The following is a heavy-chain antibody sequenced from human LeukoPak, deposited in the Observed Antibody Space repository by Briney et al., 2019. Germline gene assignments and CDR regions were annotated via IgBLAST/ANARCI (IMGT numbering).Heavy chain of an antibody. CDR3: ARRPTGIDY. Sequence: PSETLSLTCAVYGGSFSGYYWNWIRQSPGKGLEWIGEINHSGSTNYNPSLKSRVTISLDTSNNQFSLKSSSVTAADTAVYYCARRPTGIDYWGQGTLVTVSS. CDR2: INHSGST. J-gene: IGHJ4*02. D-gene: IGHD4-17*01. CDR1: GGSFSGYY. V-gene: IGHV4-34*01.